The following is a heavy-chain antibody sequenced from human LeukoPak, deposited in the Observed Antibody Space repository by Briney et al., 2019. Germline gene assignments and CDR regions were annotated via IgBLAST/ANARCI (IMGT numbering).Heavy chain of an antibody. CDR3: AKSSSRAVADFFDY. D-gene: IGHD6-19*01. CDR2: ISGSGDNT. CDR1: GFPFRDYA. J-gene: IGHJ4*02. V-gene: IGHV3-23*01. Sequence: GGSLRLSCAASGFPFRDYAMSWVRQAPGEGLEWVTSISGSGDNTYYADSVKGRFTISRDNSKNTLYLQMNSLRAEDTAVYYCAKSSSRAVADFFDYWGQGTLVTVSS.